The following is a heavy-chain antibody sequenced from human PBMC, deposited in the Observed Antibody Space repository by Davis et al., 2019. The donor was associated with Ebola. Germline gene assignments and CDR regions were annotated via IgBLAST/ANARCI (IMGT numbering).Heavy chain of an antibody. J-gene: IGHJ6*02. CDR1: GYTFTSYG. CDR2: IIPILGIA. V-gene: IGHV1-69*04. CDR3: ARGGYCSSTSCLNYYYYYGMDV. Sequence: SVKVSCKASGYTFTSYGISWVRQAPGQGLEWMGRIIPILGIANYAQKFQGRVTITADKSTSTAYMELSSLRSEDTAVYYCARGGYCSSTSCLNYYYYYGMDVWGQGTTVTVSS. D-gene: IGHD2-2*01.